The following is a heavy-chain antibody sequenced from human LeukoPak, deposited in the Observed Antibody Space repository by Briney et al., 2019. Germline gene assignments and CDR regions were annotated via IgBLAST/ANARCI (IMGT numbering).Heavy chain of an antibody. V-gene: IGHV4-4*07. D-gene: IGHD1-26*01. J-gene: IGHJ4*02. Sequence: NTSETLSLTCTVSGGSISSYYWSWIRQPAGKGLEWIGRICTSGSTNSNPSLKSRVTMSVDTSKNQFSLKLSSVTAADTAVYYCARRSSVGAFDYWGQGTLVTVSS. CDR1: GGSISSYY. CDR3: ARRSSVGAFDY. CDR2: ICTSGST.